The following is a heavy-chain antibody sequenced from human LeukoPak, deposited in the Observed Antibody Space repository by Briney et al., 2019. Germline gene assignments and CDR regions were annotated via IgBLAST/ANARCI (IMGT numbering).Heavy chain of an antibody. CDR1: GVSISNGGYY. V-gene: IGHV4-31*01. CDR2: IYYSGST. J-gene: IGHJ3*02. D-gene: IGHD3-9*01. Sequence: SETLSLTCTVSGVSISNGGYYWSWIRQHPGKGLDWIGYIYYSGSTYYNPSLKSQVTISVYTSKNQFSLKLSSVTAADTAVYYCARGKLLLYFDWLSGTADAFDIWGQGTMVTVSS. CDR3: ARGKLLLYFDWLSGTADAFDI.